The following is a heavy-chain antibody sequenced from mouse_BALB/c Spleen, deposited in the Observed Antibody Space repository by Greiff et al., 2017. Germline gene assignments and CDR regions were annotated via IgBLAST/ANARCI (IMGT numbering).Heavy chain of an antibody. Sequence: EVKLVESGGGLVKPGGSLKLSCAASGFAFSSYDMSWVRQTPEKRLEWVAYISSGGGSTYYPDTVKGRFTISRDNAKNTLYLQMSSLKSEDTAMYYCARHRGYDVGYWYFDVWGAGTTVTVSS. D-gene: IGHD2-2*01. CDR1: GFAFSSYD. CDR3: ARHRGYDVGYWYFDV. CDR2: ISSGGGST. V-gene: IGHV5-12-1*01. J-gene: IGHJ1*01.